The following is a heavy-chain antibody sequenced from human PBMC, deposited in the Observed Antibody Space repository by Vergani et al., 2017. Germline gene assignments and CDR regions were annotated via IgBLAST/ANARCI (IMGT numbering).Heavy chain of an antibody. V-gene: IGHV3-15*01. J-gene: IGHJ4*02. CDR3: YTDYHDY. Sequence: VQLVQSGSEVKKPGASVKVSCRASGYTFTNYALNWVRQAPGQGLEWIGRIRSKNDGGTADYAAPLKGRFTISRDDSKDSAFLLVNNLKTEDTAVYFCYTDYHDYWGQGTLVTVSS. CDR1: GYTFTNYA. CDR2: IRSKNDGGTA. D-gene: IGHD2-2*02.